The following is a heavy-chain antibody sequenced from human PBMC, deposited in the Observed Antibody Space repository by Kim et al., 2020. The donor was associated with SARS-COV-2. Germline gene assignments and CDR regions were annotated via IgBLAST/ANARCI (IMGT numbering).Heavy chain of an antibody. CDR1: GYTFTSYD. Sequence: ASVKVSCKASGYTFTSYDINWVRQATGQGLEWMGWMNPNSGNTGYAQKFQGRDTMTRNTSISTAYMDLSSLRSEDTAVYYCARGKLVPDAIEIPYYYYYMDVWGKGTTVTVS. D-gene: IGHD2-2*02. J-gene: IGHJ6*03. CDR3: ARGKLVPDAIEIPYYYYYMDV. CDR2: MNPNSGNT. V-gene: IGHV1-8*01.